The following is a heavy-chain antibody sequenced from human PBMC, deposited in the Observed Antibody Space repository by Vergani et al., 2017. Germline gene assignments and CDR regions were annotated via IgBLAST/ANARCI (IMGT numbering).Heavy chain of an antibody. CDR1: GFTFSGSA. CDR2: IRSKANSYAT. Sequence: EVQLVESGGGLVQPGGSLKLSCAASGFTFSGSAMHWVRQASGKGLEWFGRIRSKANSYATAYAASVKGRFTISRDDSKNTAYLQMNSLKTEDTAVYYCTKTWAAGIAAFYWGQGTLVTVSS. V-gene: IGHV3-73*01. CDR3: TKTWAAGIAAFY. D-gene: IGHD6-13*01. J-gene: IGHJ4*02.